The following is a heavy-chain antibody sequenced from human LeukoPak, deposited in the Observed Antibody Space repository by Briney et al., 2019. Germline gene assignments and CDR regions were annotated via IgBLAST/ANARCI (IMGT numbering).Heavy chain of an antibody. CDR2: ISYDGSNK. Sequence: GRSLRLSCAASGFTFSSYAMHWVRQAPGKGLEWVAVISYDGSNKYYADSVKGRFTISRDNSKNTLYLQMNSLRAEDTAVYYCARDSSGPLRPWGQGTLVTVSS. CDR1: GFTFSSYA. D-gene: IGHD6-19*01. CDR3: ARDSSGPLRP. V-gene: IGHV3-30*04. J-gene: IGHJ5*02.